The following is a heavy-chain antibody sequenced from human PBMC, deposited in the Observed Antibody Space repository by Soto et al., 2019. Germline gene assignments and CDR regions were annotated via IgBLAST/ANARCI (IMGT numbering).Heavy chain of an antibody. Sequence: SVKVSCKASGGTFSSYAISWVRQAPGQGLEWMGGIIPIFGTANYAQKFQGRVTITADESTSTACMELSSLRSEDTAVYYCARSRGYSGYDLNNFDYWGQGTLVTVSS. J-gene: IGHJ4*02. CDR1: GGTFSSYA. CDR2: IIPIFGTA. CDR3: ARSRGYSGYDLNNFDY. D-gene: IGHD5-12*01. V-gene: IGHV1-69*13.